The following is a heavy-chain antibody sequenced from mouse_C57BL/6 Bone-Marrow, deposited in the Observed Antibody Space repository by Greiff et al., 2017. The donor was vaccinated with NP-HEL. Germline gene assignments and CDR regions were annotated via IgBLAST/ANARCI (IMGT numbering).Heavy chain of an antibody. CDR2: ISSGSSTI. Sequence: EVHLVESGGGLVKPGGSLKLSCAASGFTFSDYGMHWVRQAPEKGLEWVAYISSGSSTIYYADTVKGRFTLSRDNAKNTLFLQTTSLRSEDTAMYYCARRNFDYWGQGTTLTVSS. CDR3: ARRNFDY. V-gene: IGHV5-17*01. J-gene: IGHJ2*01. CDR1: GFTFSDYG.